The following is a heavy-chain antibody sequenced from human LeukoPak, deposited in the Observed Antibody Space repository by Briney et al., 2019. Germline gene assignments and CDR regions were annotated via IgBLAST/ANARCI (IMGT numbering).Heavy chain of an antibody. D-gene: IGHD2-15*01. CDR1: GGSISSGGYY. CDR2: IYYGGST. J-gene: IGHJ6*02. CDR3: AGGWSQNGMDV. Sequence: PSETLSLTCTVSGGSISSGGYYWSWIRQHPGKGLEWIGYIYYGGSTYYNPSPKSRVTISVDTSKNQFSLKLSSVTAADTAVYYCAGGWSQNGMDVWGQGTTVTVSS. V-gene: IGHV4-31*03.